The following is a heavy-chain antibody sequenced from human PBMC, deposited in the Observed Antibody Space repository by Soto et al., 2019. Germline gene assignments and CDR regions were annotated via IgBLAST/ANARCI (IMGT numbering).Heavy chain of an antibody. D-gene: IGHD3-22*01. CDR2: IHNTGNI. Sequence: SETLSLTCSVSGSSINSNLYHWGWIRHSPGKGLEWIGYIHNTGNIFYNPSLKSRVTLSIDTSKSHLSLNLSSVTAADTAVYYCARIGLYDSDDYYYPDYWGQGTLVNVSS. V-gene: IGHV4-39*02. CDR1: GSSINSNLYH. J-gene: IGHJ4*02. CDR3: ARIGLYDSDDYYYPDY.